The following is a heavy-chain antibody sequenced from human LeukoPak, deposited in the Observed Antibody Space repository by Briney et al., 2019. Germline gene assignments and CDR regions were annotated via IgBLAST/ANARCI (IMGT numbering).Heavy chain of an antibody. D-gene: IGHD6-19*01. CDR3: ARGTSRGSRYGFDS. CDR1: GFTFSTYT. J-gene: IGHJ5*01. V-gene: IGHV3-48*01. CDR2: ISDTSTLI. Sequence: GGSLRLSCVVSGFTFSTYTMNWVRQAPGEGLEWVSYISDTSTLIYYAASVKGRFTISGDNAKNSLYLQMNSLRAEDTAMYYCARGTSRGSRYGFDSWGQGILVTVTS.